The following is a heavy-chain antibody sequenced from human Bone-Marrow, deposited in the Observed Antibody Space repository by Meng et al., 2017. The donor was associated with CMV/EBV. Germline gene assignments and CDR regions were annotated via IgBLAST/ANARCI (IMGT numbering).Heavy chain of an antibody. V-gene: IGHV4-39*07. CDR1: GGSITSSNYY. CDR3: ARRSTWSEWFDP. D-gene: IGHD6-13*01. CDR2: ISYSATNSYSGTT. Sequence: GSLRLSCTISGGSITSSNYYWAWIRQPPGKGLAWVGTISYSATNSYSGTTYYNPSLKSRVTISVDTTKNQFSLRLTSVTSADTAVYYCARRSTWSEWFDPWGQGTLVTVPS. J-gene: IGHJ5*02.